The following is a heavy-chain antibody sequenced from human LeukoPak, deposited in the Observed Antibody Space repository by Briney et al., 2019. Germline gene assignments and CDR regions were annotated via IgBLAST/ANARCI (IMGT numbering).Heavy chain of an antibody. CDR3: AKDRVSPGFNWFDP. J-gene: IGHJ5*02. V-gene: IGHV3-23*01. Sequence: GGSLRLSCAASAFTFSHYWMSWVRQAPGKGLEWVSAINGRGDNTYYADFVKGRFTISRDNSKSTVYLQMNSLRTEDTAVYYCAKDRVSPGFNWFDPWGQGTLVTVSS. CDR1: AFTFSHYW. D-gene: IGHD2/OR15-2a*01. CDR2: INGRGDNT.